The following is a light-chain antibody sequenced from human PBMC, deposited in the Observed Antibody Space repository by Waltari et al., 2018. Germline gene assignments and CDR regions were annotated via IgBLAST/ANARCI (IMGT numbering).Light chain of an antibody. V-gene: IGKV1-5*03. CDR1: QSISIW. CDR2: KAA. CDR3: QQYESYSYT. J-gene: IGKJ2*01. Sequence: DIQMTQSPSTLSASVGDRVTITCRASQSISIWLAWYQQKPGKAPKPLIYKAARLETGVPSRFSGSGSGTEFTLTISSLQPDDFATYYCQQYESYSYTFGQGTKLEIK.